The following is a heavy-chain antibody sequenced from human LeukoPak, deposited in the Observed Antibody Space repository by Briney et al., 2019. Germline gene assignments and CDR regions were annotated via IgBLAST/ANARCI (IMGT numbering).Heavy chain of an antibody. CDR2: ISSSGGNI. V-gene: IGHV3-11*01. CDR3: ARRRDYFDY. CDR1: GFDLSDYY. J-gene: IGHJ4*02. Sequence: GGSLRLSCVVSGFDLSDYYMSWIRQAPGKGLEWISYISSSGGNIYFADSVRGRFTMSRDNARGSLYLQMNSLRADDTAIYYCARRRDYFDYWGQGTLVTVSS.